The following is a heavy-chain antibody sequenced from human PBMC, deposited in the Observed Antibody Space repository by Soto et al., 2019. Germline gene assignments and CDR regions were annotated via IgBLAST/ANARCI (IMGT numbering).Heavy chain of an antibody. CDR3: ARDGSRAPGGWFDP. D-gene: IGHD3-16*01. V-gene: IGHV3-30-3*01. CDR2: ISYDGSNK. CDR1: GFTFSSYA. J-gene: IGHJ5*02. Sequence: GGSLRLSCAASGFTFSSYAMHWVRQAPGKGLEWVAVISYDGSNKYYADSVKGRFTISRDNSKNTLYLQMNSLRAEDTAVYYCARDGSRAPGGWFDPWGQGTLVTAPQ.